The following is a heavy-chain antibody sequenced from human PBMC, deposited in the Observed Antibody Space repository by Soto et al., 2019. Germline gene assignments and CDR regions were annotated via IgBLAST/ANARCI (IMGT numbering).Heavy chain of an antibody. CDR3: AKDLKPGSRWSLGGVEHCMDV. J-gene: IGHJ6*03. CDR2: MSYDGSKK. D-gene: IGHD3-16*01. CDR1: GFSFSSYD. V-gene: IGHV3-30*18. Sequence: QVQLVESGGGVVQPGRSLRLSCVGSGFSFSSYDMNWVRQAPGTGLEWVALMSYDGSKKYYGDSVRGRVTISRDNSKNTLNMQMDHLRPEDTAIYYCAKDLKPGSRWSLGGVEHCMDVWGRGTTVSVSS.